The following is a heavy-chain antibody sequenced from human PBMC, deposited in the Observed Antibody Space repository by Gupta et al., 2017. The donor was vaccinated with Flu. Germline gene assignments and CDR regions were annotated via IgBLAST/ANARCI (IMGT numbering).Heavy chain of an antibody. Sequence: QMKLVESGGGVVQPGTSLRLSCTGSGFLFSAYDINWVRQAPGKGLEWLAYISSGGDHEARTPSLKDRLSLSRDRSKNTVYLEMRSLSGEDTAVYHCAKDRSTTLGHALDVWGPGTTVTVSS. J-gene: IGHJ6*02. D-gene: IGHD7-27*01. CDR2: ISSGGDHE. V-gene: IGHV3-30*18. CDR3: AKDRSTTLGHALDV. CDR1: GFLFSAYD.